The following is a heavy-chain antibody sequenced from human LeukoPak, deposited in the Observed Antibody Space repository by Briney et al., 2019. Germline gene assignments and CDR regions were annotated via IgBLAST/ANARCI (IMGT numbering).Heavy chain of an antibody. J-gene: IGHJ4*02. CDR3: ARVNINNWHSCDY. V-gene: IGHV4-4*02. CDR2: IYHSGSP. Sequence: PSGTLSLTCAVSGGCISSNNWWGWVRQPPGKGLEWIGEIYHSGSPNYNPSLKSRVTISVDKSRNHFSLNLSSVTAADTAVYYCARVNINNWHSCDYWGQGTLVTVSS. CDR1: GGCISSNNW. D-gene: IGHD1-1*01.